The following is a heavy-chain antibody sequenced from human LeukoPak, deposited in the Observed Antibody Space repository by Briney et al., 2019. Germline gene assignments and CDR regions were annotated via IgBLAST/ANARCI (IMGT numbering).Heavy chain of an antibody. CDR2: IIPSFGTA. Sequence: SVKVSCKASGGTLSSYAISWVRQAPGQGLEWMGGIIPSFGTANYAQKFQGRVTITADESTSTAYMELSSLRSEDTAVYYCARARRDEWDRRLEYDYWGQGTLVTVSS. J-gene: IGHJ4*02. CDR1: GGTLSSYA. CDR3: ARARRDEWDRRLEYDY. V-gene: IGHV1-69*13. D-gene: IGHD3-16*01.